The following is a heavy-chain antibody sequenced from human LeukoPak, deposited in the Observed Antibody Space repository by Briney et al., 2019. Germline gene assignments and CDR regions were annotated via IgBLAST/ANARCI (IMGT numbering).Heavy chain of an antibody. CDR1: GYTFTNYY. CDR3: ARVGLGYYDSSGYYYFDY. V-gene: IGHV1-2*02. Sequence: ASVKVSCKASGYTFTNYYIHWVRQAPGQGLEWIGGATNYGQKFQGRVTMTRDTSISTAYMELSRLRSDDTAVYYCARVGLGYYDSSGYYYFDYWGQGTLVTVSS. J-gene: IGHJ4*02. CDR2: GAT. D-gene: IGHD3-22*01.